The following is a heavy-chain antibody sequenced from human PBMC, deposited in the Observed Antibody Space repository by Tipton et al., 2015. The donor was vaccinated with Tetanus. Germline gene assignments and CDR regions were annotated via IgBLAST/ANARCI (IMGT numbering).Heavy chain of an antibody. V-gene: IGHV3-30*18. D-gene: IGHD6-19*01. CDR1: GFTFRTYG. J-gene: IGHJ5*02. CDR2: TSYNENSK. CDR3: AKSALAVAGARFDP. Sequence: SLRLSCAASGFTFRTYGMHWLRQAPGKGLEWVGVTSYNENSKYYAASVRGRFTISRDNSKNTLYLQMNSLRPEDTAVYYCAKSALAVAGARFDPWGQGTLVIVSS.